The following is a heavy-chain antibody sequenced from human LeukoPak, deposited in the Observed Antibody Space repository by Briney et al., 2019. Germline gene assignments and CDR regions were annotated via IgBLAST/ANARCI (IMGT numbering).Heavy chain of an antibody. J-gene: IGHJ4*02. CDR3: ARGGAVAGDFDY. V-gene: IGHV4-59*01. CDR2: IYYSGST. Sequence: PSETLSLTCTVSGGSISSYYWSWIRQPPGKGLEWIGYIYYSGSTDSNPSLKSRVTISVDTSKSQFSLKLSSVTAADTAVYYCARGGAVAGDFDYWGQGTLVTVSS. CDR1: GGSISSYY. D-gene: IGHD6-19*01.